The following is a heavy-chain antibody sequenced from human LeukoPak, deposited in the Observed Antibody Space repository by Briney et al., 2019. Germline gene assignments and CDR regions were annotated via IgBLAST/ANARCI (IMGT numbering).Heavy chain of an antibody. CDR3: ARGGSSWYGYNWLDP. J-gene: IGHJ5*02. V-gene: IGHV4-59*01. D-gene: IGHD6-13*01. CDR2: IYYSGST. CDR1: GGSISSYY. Sequence: SETLSLTCAVYGGSISSYYWSWIRQPPGKGLEWIGYIYYSGSTNYNPSLKSRVTISVDTSKNQFSLKLSSVTAADTAVYYCARGGSSWYGYNWLDPWGQGTLVTVSS.